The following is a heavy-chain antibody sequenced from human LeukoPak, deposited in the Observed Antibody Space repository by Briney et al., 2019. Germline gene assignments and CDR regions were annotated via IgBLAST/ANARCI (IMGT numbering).Heavy chain of an antibody. CDR1: GFTFRSYG. D-gene: IGHD2-21*02. CDR2: ISYDGSNK. J-gene: IGHJ4*02. Sequence: GGSLRLSCAASGFTFRSYGIHWVRQAPGKGLEWVAVISYDGSNKYYADSVKGRFTISRDNSKNTLYLQMNSLRAEDTAVYYCARGYSSRAGTTDCCPLDYWGQGTLVTVSS. V-gene: IGHV3-30-3*01. CDR3: ARGYSSRAGTTDCCPLDY.